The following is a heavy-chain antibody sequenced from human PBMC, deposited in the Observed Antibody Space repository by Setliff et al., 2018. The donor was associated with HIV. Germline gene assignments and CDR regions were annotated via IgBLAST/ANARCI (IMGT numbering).Heavy chain of an antibody. D-gene: IGHD3-22*01. V-gene: IGHV1-3*01. CDR2: INPGNGNT. J-gene: IGHJ6*03. CDR1: GYGLIAYA. Sequence: ASVKVSCKASGYGLIAYAMNWVRQAPGQRPEWMGWINPGNGNTKYSQKFQGRVTITRVTSASTVYMELSGLRSGDTAVYYCARDLSIDSSGYPRIGYSYMDVWGKGTTVTVSS. CDR3: ARDLSIDSSGYPRIGYSYMDV.